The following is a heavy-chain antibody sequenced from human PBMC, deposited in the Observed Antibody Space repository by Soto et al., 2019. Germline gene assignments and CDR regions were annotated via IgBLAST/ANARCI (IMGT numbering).Heavy chain of an antibody. D-gene: IGHD6-19*01. CDR3: AAVPGVVHI. J-gene: IGHJ3*02. Sequence: PGGSLRLSCAASVFTFSNYDMHWVRQAPGKWLEWLAFIWYEASSLXXADSVKGRXTITRYNSQNTXFLQMXSLRADDTAVYYCAAVPGVVHIWGQGTMVTVS. V-gene: IGHV3-30*02. CDR1: VFTFSNYD. CDR2: IWYEASSL.